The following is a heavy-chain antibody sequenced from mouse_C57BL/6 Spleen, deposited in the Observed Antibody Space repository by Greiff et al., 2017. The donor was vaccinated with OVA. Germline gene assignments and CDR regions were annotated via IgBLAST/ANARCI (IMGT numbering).Heavy chain of an antibody. D-gene: IGHD1-1*01. CDR3: AVTTVVNYLDY. CDR1: GYAFSSSW. Sequence: QVQLKESGPELVKPGASVKISCKASGYAFSSSWMNWVKQRPGKGLEWIGRIYPGDGDTNYNGKFKGKATLTADKSSSTASMQLSSLTSEDSAVYFSAVTTVVNYLDYWGKGTTLTVSS. J-gene: IGHJ2*01. CDR2: IYPGDGDT. V-gene: IGHV1-82*01.